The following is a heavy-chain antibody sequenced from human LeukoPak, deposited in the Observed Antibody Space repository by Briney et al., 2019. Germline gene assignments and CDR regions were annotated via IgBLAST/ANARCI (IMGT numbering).Heavy chain of an antibody. CDR1: GFTFSSYA. Sequence: GGSLRLSCAASGFTFSSYAMHWVRQAPGKGLEWVAVISYDGSNKYYADSVKGRFTISRDNSKNTLYLQMNSLRAEDTAVYYCAREGYSYGSFDPWGQGTLVTVSS. CDR2: ISYDGSNK. D-gene: IGHD5-18*01. CDR3: AREGYSYGSFDP. J-gene: IGHJ5*02. V-gene: IGHV3-30*04.